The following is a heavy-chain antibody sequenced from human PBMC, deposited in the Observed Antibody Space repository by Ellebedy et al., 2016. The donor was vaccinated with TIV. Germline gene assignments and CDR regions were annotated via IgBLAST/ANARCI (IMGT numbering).Heavy chain of an antibody. J-gene: IGHJ1*01. Sequence: PGGSLRLSCAASGFTVSSNYMSWVRQAPGKGLEWVSVIYSGGATYYADSVKGRFTISRDNSKNTLYLQMNSLRAEDTAVYYCARDLTTMVRGVQYFQHWGQGTLVIVSS. D-gene: IGHD3-10*01. CDR2: IYSGGAT. CDR1: GFTVSSNY. V-gene: IGHV3-66*01. CDR3: ARDLTTMVRGVQYFQH.